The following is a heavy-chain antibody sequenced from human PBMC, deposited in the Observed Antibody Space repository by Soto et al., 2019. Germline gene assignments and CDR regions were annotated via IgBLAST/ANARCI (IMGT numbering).Heavy chain of an antibody. CDR3: AKDGLGGSGSYYKPAPNFDY. CDR2: ISGSGGST. D-gene: IGHD3-10*01. CDR1: RFTFSSYA. J-gene: IGHJ4*02. V-gene: IGHV3-23*01. Sequence: LRLSCAASRFTFSSYAMSWVRQAPGNGLEWVSAISGSGGSTYYADSVKGRFTISRDNSKNTLYLQMNSLRAEDTAVYYCAKDGLGGSGSYYKPAPNFDYWGQGTLVTVSS.